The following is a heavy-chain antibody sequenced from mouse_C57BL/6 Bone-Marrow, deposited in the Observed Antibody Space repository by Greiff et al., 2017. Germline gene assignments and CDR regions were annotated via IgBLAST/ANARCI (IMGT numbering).Heavy chain of an antibody. CDR3: ARDGYYFDY. CDR2: IWSGGST. Sequence: VKLVESGPGLVQPSQSLSITCPVSGFSLTSYGVHWVRQSPGKGLEWLGVIWSGGSTDYNAAFISRLSISKDNSKSQVFFKMNSLQADDTAIYYCARDGYYFDYWGQGTTLTVSS. J-gene: IGHJ2*01. V-gene: IGHV2-2*01. CDR1: GFSLTSYG.